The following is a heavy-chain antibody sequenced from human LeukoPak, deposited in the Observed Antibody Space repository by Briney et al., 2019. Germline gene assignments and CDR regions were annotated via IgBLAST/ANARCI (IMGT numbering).Heavy chain of an antibody. CDR1: GFRFSSYE. Sequence: GGSRRLSCAASGFRFSSYEMNWVRQAPGKGLEWVPYISSSGSTIYYADSVKGRFTLSRDNAKNSLYLQMNSLRAEDTAVYYCARIHKLGILAHFDYWGQGTLVTVSS. V-gene: IGHV3-48*03. J-gene: IGHJ4*02. CDR2: ISSSGSTI. D-gene: IGHD7-27*01. CDR3: ARIHKLGILAHFDY.